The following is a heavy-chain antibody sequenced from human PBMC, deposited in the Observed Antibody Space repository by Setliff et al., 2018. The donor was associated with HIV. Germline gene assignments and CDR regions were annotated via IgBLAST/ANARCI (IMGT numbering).Heavy chain of an antibody. J-gene: IGHJ4*02. CDR2: INSDGTST. Sequence: GGSLRLSCAASGFTFSPYWMHWVRQAPGKGLVWVSRINSDGTSTTYADSVKGRFTISRDNAKNTLYLQMNSLRAEDTALYFCARRGNLLEGRQLDSWGQGTLVTVSS. CDR1: GFTFSPYW. CDR3: ARRGNLLEGRQLDS. D-gene: IGHD1-1*01. V-gene: IGHV3-74*03.